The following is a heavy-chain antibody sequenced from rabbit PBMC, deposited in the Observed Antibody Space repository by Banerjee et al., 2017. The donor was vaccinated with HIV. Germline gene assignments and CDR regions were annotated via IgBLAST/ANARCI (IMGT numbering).Heavy chain of an antibody. D-gene: IGHD1-1*01. CDR1: GFSFSNGYV. V-gene: IGHV1S45*01. CDR3: ARDLSGVIGWNLNL. Sequence: QEQLEESGGDLVKPEGSLTLTCTASGFSFSNGYVMCWVRQAPGKGLEWIACINTGSSGSTYYANWAKGRFTISKTSSTTVTLQMTSLTAADTASYFCARDLSGVIGWNLNLWGPGTLVTVS. J-gene: IGHJ4*01. CDR2: INTGSSGST.